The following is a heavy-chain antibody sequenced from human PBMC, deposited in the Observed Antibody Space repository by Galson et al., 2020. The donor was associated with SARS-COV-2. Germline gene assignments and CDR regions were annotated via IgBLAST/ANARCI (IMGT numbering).Heavy chain of an antibody. V-gene: IGHV4-59*01. CDR3: ARERGYYDILPRYYYYYGMDV. D-gene: IGHD3-9*01. J-gene: IGHJ6*02. Sequence: ETSETLSLTCTVSGGSISSYYWSWIRQPPGKGLEWIGYIYYSGSTNYNPSLKSRVTISVDTSKNQFSLKLSSVTAADTAVYYCARERGYYDILPRYYYYYGMDVWGQGTTVTVSS. CDR2: IYYSGST. CDR1: GGSISSYY.